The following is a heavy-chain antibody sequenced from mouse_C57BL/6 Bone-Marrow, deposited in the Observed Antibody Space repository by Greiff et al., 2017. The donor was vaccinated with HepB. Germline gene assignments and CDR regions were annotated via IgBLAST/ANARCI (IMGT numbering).Heavy chain of an antibody. V-gene: IGHV2-9*01. Sequence: VKVVESGPGLVAPSQSLSITCTVSGFSFTSYGVDWVRQPPGKGLEWLGVIWGGGSTNYNSALMSRLSTSKDNSTNQVFLKMNSLLTDDTAMYYCAKGSNYGYAMDYWGQGTSVTVSS. J-gene: IGHJ4*01. CDR2: IWGGGST. CDR3: AKGSNYGYAMDY. D-gene: IGHD2-5*01. CDR1: GFSFTSYG.